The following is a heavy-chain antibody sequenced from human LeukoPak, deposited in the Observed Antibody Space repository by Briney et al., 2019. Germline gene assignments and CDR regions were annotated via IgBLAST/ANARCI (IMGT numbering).Heavy chain of an antibody. CDR2: IRYDGSNK. CDR3: AKALSGGEQRDAFDI. Sequence: GGPLRLSCAASGFTFSSYGMHWVRQAPGKGLEWVAFIRYDGSNKYYADSVKGRFTISRDNSKNTLYLQMNSLRAEDTAVYYCAKALSGGEQRDAFDIWGQGTMVTVSS. J-gene: IGHJ3*02. CDR1: GFTFSSYG. V-gene: IGHV3-30*02. D-gene: IGHD3-10*01.